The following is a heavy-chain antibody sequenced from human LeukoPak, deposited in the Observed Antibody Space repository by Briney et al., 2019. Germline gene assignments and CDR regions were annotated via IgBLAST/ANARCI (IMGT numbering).Heavy chain of an antibody. CDR3: ARYMVRGVYYYGMDV. CDR2: IYYSGST. J-gene: IGHJ6*02. CDR1: GGSISSGGYY. V-gene: IGHV4-31*03. Sequence: SQTLSLTCTVSGGSISSGGYYWSWIHQHPGKGLEWIGYIYYSGSTYYNPSLKSRVTISVDTSKNQFSLKLSSVTAADTAVYYCARYMVRGVYYYGMDVWGQGTTVTVSS. D-gene: IGHD3-10*01.